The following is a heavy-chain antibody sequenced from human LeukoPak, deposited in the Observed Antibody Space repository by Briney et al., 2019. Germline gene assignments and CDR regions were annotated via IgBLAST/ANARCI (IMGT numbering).Heavy chain of an antibody. CDR1: GYTFTGYY. CDR3: ARIRYDYCSGGSCYLIDY. CDR2: INPNSGGT. V-gene: IGHV1-2*02. D-gene: IGHD2-15*01. J-gene: IGHJ4*02. Sequence: ASVKVSCKASGYTFTGYYMHWVRQAPGQGLEWMGWINPNSGGTNYAQKFQGRVTMTRDTSISTAYMELSRLRSDDTAVYYCARIRYDYCSGGSCYLIDYWGQGTLVTVSS.